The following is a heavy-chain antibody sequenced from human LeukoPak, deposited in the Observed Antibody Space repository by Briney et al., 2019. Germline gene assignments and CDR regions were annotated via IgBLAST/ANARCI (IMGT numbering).Heavy chain of an antibody. D-gene: IGHD6-19*01. CDR2: NSWNSGSI. J-gene: IGHJ6*02. V-gene: IGHV3-9*01. Sequence: GGSLRLSCAASGFTFDDYAMHWVRQAPGKGLEWVSGNSWNSGSIGYADSVKGRFTISRDNAKNSLYLQMNSLRAEDTALYYCAKGGIRTAGPLDYYYYGMDVWGQGTTVTVSS. CDR1: GFTFDDYA. CDR3: AKGGIRTAGPLDYYYYGMDV.